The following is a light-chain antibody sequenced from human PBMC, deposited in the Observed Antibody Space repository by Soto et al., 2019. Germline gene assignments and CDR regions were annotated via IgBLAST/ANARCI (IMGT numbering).Light chain of an antibody. CDR1: DSDIGGYDY. J-gene: IGLJ2*01. CDR3: SSYVVTGAQVI. CDR2: GVN. V-gene: IGLV2-14*03. Sequence: QSALTQPASVSGSPGQSISISCTGTDSDIGGYDYVSWYQQHPGKAPKLMISGVNNRPSGVSSRFSGSKSGNTASLTISGLQPEDEAYYYRSSYVVTGAQVIFGGGTKVTVL.